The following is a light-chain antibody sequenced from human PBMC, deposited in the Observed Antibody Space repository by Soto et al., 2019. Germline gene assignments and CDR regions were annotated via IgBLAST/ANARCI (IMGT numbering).Light chain of an antibody. CDR1: SSNIGGNT. Sequence: QSVLTQPPSASGTPGQRVTFSFSGSSSNIGGNTVSWFQHLPRTAPKLLIFSNSQRPSGVPDRFSGAKSGTSASLAISGLQSEDEANYYCATWDDGLSAYVFGTGTKV. V-gene: IGLV1-44*01. CDR3: ATWDDGLSAYV. J-gene: IGLJ1*01. CDR2: SNS.